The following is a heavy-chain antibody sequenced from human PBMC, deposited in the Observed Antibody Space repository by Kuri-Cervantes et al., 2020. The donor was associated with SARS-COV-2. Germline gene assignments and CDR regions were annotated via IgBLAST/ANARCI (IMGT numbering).Heavy chain of an antibody. CDR1: GFTFSSYS. CDR2: IYTSGST. V-gene: IGHV4-59*10. Sequence: ESLKISCAASGFTFSSYSMNWVRQAPGKGLEWIGRIYTSGSTNYNPSLKSRVTMSVDTSKNQFSLKLSSVTAADTAVYYCARARIAVAGNWFDPWGQGTLVTVSS. D-gene: IGHD6-19*01. J-gene: IGHJ5*02. CDR3: ARARIAVAGNWFDP.